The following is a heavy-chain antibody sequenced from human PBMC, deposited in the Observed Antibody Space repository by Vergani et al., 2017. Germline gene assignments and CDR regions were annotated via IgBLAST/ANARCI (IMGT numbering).Heavy chain of an antibody. V-gene: IGHV4-34*01. J-gene: IGHJ4*02. Sequence: QVQLQQWGAGLLKPSETLSLTCAVYGGSFSGYYWSWIRQPPGKGLEWIGEINHSGSTNYNPSLKSRVTISVDTSKNQFSLKLSSVTAADTAVYYCARGTQSLRYFYYWGQGTLVTVSS. D-gene: IGHD3-9*01. CDR3: ARGTQSLRYFYY. CDR1: GGSFSGYY. CDR2: INHSGST.